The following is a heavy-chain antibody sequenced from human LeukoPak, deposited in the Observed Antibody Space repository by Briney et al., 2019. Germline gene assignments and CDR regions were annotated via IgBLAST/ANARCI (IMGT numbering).Heavy chain of an antibody. CDR2: INPNRGGT. Sequence: ASVKVSCKASGYTFTGYYMHWVRQAPGQGLEWMGRINPNRGGTNYAQKFQGRVTMTRDTSISTAYMELSRLRSDDTAVYYCARGDQYYYDSSGYYPLFDYWGQGTLVTVSS. CDR3: ARGDQYYYDSSGYYPLFDY. CDR1: GYTFTGYY. D-gene: IGHD3-22*01. V-gene: IGHV1-2*06. J-gene: IGHJ4*02.